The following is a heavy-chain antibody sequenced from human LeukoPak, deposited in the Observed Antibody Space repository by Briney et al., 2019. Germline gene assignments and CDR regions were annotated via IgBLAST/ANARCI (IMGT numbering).Heavy chain of an antibody. D-gene: IGHD4-11*01. V-gene: IGHV3-11*01. Sequence: GECLRLSCAASGFTFSDYYMSWIRPAPGEGLEWVSYISSSGSTIYYADSVKGRFTISRDNAKNSLYLQMNSLRAEDTAVYYCAREPSLGYRLQHDFDYWGQVTLVTVSS. CDR3: AREPSLGYRLQHDFDY. J-gene: IGHJ4*02. CDR1: GFTFSDYY. CDR2: ISSSGSTI.